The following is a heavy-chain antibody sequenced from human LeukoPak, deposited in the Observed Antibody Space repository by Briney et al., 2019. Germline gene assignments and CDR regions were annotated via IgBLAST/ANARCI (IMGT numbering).Heavy chain of an antibody. CDR1: GFXFSSAW. D-gene: IGHD3-22*01. V-gene: IGHV3-15*01. Sequence: GGSLRLSCAASGFXFSSAWITWVRQAPGKGLEWVGRVRSKADGGTTDYAAPAKGRFTISRDDSKNTVLLQMNSLKTEDTAVYYCTTVRPGTSGYSYWGQGTLVTVSS. CDR3: TTVRPGTSGYSY. CDR2: VRSKADGGTT. J-gene: IGHJ4*02.